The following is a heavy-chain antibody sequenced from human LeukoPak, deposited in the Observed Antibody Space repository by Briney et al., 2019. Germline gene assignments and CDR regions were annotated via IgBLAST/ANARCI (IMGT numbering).Heavy chain of an antibody. CDR3: ARSRGLAGAATVIDY. D-gene: IGHD6-25*01. J-gene: IGHJ4*02. CDR2: VYNSGIT. V-gene: IGHV4-59*08. Sequence: SETLSLTCTVSGGPISNYYWTWIRQSPGQGLEWIGYVYNSGITDYNPSLKSRLTISVDTSKYQFSLKLSSMTAADTAVYYCARSRGLAGAATVIDYWGQGTLVTVSS. CDR1: GGPISNYY.